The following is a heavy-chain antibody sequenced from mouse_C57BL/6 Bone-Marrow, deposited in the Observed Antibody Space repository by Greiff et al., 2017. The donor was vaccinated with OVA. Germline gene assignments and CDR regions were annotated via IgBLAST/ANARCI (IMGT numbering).Heavy chain of an antibody. J-gene: IGHJ1*03. CDR1: GYAFTNYL. CDR3: ARSYGYDWYFDD. V-gene: IGHV1-54*01. CDR2: INPGGGGT. Sequence: VQLQQSGAELVRPGTSVKVSCKASGYAFTNYLIEWVKQRPGQGLEWIGVINPGGGGTNYNEKFKGKATLTADKSSSTAYMQLRGLTSEDSAVYFWARSYGYDWYFDDWGTGTTVTVSS. D-gene: IGHD2-2*01.